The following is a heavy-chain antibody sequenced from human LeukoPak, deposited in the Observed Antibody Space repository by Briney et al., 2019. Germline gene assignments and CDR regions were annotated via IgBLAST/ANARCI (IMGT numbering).Heavy chain of an antibody. V-gene: IGHV3-48*01. CDR2: ISSSGSTI. CDR3: ARGAYYYDSSTYLSDVAY. CDR1: GFTISYYS. D-gene: IGHD3-22*01. J-gene: IGHJ4*02. Sequence: GGSLRLSCAASGFTISYYSMNWVRQAPGKGLEWVSYISSSGSTIYYADSVKGRFTISRDNAKNSLYLQMNSLRAEDTAVYYCARGAYYYDSSTYLSDVAYWGQGTLVTVSS.